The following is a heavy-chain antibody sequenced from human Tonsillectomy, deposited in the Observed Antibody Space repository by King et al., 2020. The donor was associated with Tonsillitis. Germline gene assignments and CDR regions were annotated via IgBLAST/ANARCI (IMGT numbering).Heavy chain of an antibody. CDR2: IYSGGST. Sequence: VQLVESGGGLVQPGGSLRLSCAASGFTVSSNYMSWVRQAPGKGLEWVSVIYSGGSTYYADSVKGRFTISRDNSKNTLYLQMNSLRAEDTAVYYSARGPPYSGPRSWFDPWGQGTLVTVSS. J-gene: IGHJ5*02. CDR1: GFTVSSNY. V-gene: IGHV3-66*01. D-gene: IGHD6-13*01. CDR3: ARGPPYSGPRSWFDP.